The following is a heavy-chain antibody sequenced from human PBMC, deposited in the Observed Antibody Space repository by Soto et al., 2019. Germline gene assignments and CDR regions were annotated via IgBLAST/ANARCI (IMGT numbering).Heavy chain of an antibody. V-gene: IGHV3-72*01. J-gene: IGHJ4*02. CDR1: GFIFSDHY. D-gene: IGHD5-18*01. CDR2: TRNKANAYTT. Sequence: GGSLRLSCVASGFIFSDHYMDWVRQAPGKGLEWVGRTRNKANAYTTEYAPSVKGRSIISRDDSKNSLYLQMHSLKSEDTAVYYCARVQYTYGLWYYFDYWGQGALVTVSS. CDR3: ARVQYTYGLWYYFDY.